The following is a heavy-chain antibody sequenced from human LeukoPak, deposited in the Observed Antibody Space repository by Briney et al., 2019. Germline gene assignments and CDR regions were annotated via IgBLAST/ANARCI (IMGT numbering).Heavy chain of an antibody. Sequence: GGSLRLSCAASGFTFSSYSMNWVRQAPGKGLEWVSYISSSSSTIYYADSVKGRFNISRDNAKNSLYLQMNSLRAEDTAVYYCARASGDIVETATMGSYWGQGTLVTVSS. D-gene: IGHD5-18*01. J-gene: IGHJ4*02. CDR2: ISSSSSTI. CDR1: GFTFSSYS. V-gene: IGHV3-48*04. CDR3: ARASGDIVETATMGSY.